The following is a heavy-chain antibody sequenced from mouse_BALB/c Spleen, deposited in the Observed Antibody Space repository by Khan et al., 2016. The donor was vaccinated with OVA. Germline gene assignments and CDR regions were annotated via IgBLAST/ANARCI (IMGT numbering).Heavy chain of an antibody. J-gene: IGHJ3*01. Sequence: EVELVESGGDLVKPGGSLNLSCEASGFTFSSYGMSWLRQTPDKRLEWVATISNGGSYTYYPDSVKGRLTMSRDNAQNTLYLQMSSLKSEDTAMYYCAGHRFTTPTAWFAYWGQGTLVTVSA. CDR1: GFTFSSYG. CDR2: ISNGGSYT. V-gene: IGHV5-6*01. D-gene: IGHD1-2*01. CDR3: AGHRFTTPTAWFAY.